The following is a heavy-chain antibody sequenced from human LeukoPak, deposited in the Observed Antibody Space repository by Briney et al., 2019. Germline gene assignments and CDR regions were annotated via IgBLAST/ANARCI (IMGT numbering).Heavy chain of an antibody. V-gene: IGHV4-4*02. CDR1: GGSISSSNW. J-gene: IGHJ3*02. Sequence: PSETLSLTCTVSGGSISSSNWWSWVRQPPGKGLEWIGEIYHSGSTNYNPSLKSRVTISVDTSKNQFSLKLSSVTAADTAVYYCARPFYYYGSGSYYNGDAFDIWGQGTMVTVSS. D-gene: IGHD3-10*01. CDR2: IYHSGST. CDR3: ARPFYYYGSGSYYNGDAFDI.